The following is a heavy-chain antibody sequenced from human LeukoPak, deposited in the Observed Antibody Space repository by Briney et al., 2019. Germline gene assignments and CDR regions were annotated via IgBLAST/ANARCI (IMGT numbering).Heavy chain of an antibody. CDR1: GYSFTSYW. D-gene: IGHD3-3*01. J-gene: IGHJ3*02. V-gene: IGHV5-51*01. Sequence: GESLKISCKGSGYSFTSYWIGWVRQMPGKGLEWMGIIYPGDSDTRYSPSFQGQVTISADKSISTAYLQWSSLKASDTAMYYCARGPRNYDFWSGYSFHAFDIWGQGTMVTVSS. CDR3: ARGPRNYDFWSGYSFHAFDI. CDR2: IYPGDSDT.